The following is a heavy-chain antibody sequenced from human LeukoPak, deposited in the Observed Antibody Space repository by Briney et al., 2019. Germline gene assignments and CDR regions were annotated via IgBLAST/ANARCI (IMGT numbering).Heavy chain of an antibody. Sequence: GESLKISCKGSGYSFTSYWIAWVRQMPGKGLEWMGIIYPGDSDTRYSTSFQGQVTISADKSISTAYLQWSSLKASDTAMYYCARQGYDSSGYYYDFQHWGQGTLVTVSS. V-gene: IGHV5-51*01. D-gene: IGHD3-22*01. CDR3: ARQGYDSSGYYYDFQH. J-gene: IGHJ1*01. CDR1: GYSFTSYW. CDR2: IYPGDSDT.